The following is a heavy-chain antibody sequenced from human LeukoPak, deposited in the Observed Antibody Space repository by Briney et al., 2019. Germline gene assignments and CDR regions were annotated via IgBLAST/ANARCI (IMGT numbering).Heavy chain of an antibody. CDR1: GFTFSDYE. CDR3: AKDRVGATLYFDF. J-gene: IGHJ4*02. D-gene: IGHD1-26*01. Sequence: GGSLRLSCTASGFTFSDYEMNWVRQAPGKGLEWVSAISGSGDTTYFADSVKGRFTISRDNSKNTLYLQMNSLRAEDTAVYYCAKDRVGATLYFDFWGQGTLLTVSS. V-gene: IGHV3-23*01. CDR2: ISGSGDTT.